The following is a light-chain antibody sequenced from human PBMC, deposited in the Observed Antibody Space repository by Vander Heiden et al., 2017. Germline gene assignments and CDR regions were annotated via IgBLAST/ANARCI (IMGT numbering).Light chain of an antibody. CDR2: YAS. Sequence: EIVLTPSPATLSLSPGDRATLSCRTSQSISADLAWYQQKPGQPPRLLIYYASNRATGIPARFSGSGSGTDFTLTISSLEPEDFAVYYCQQRNSWPRTFGQGTKVEI. CDR3: QQRNSWPRT. J-gene: IGKJ2*01. V-gene: IGKV3-11*01. CDR1: QSISAD.